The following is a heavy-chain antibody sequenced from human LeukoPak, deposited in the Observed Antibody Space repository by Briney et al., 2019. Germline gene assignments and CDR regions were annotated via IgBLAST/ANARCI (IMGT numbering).Heavy chain of an antibody. CDR2: IYYSGST. D-gene: IGHD3-10*01. V-gene: IGHV4-59*08. J-gene: IGHJ6*02. CDR1: GGSISSYY. CDR3: ARHRGWVRGVARYGMDV. Sequence: SETLALTCTVSGGSISSYYWSWIRQPPGKGLEWIGYIYYSGSTNYNPSLKSRVTISVDTSKNQFSLKLSSVTAADTAVYYCARHRGWVRGVARYGMDVWGQGTTVTVSS.